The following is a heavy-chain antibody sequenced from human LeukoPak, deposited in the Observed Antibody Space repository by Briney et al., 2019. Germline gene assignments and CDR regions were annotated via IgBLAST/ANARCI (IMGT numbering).Heavy chain of an antibody. CDR3: ARAHLPAARDNDYYYMDV. V-gene: IGHV1-46*01. Sequence: ASVKVSCKASGYTFTSYYMHWVRQAPGQGLEWMGIINPSGGSTSYAQKFQGRVTMTRDTSTSTVYMELSSLRAEDPAVYYCARAHLPAARDNDYYYMDVWGKGTTVTISS. D-gene: IGHD2-2*01. CDR1: GYTFTSYY. J-gene: IGHJ6*03. CDR2: INPSGGST.